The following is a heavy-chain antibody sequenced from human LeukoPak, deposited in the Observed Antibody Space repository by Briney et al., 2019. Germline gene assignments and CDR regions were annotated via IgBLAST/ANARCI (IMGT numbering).Heavy chain of an antibody. J-gene: IGHJ4*02. CDR1: GYSISSGYY. V-gene: IGHV3-23*01. CDR2: ISGSGVTP. CDR3: ATGNSYDGSDYYFPFDY. Sequence: PSETLSLTCAVSGYSISSGYYWGWIRQPPGKGLEWVSAISGSGVTPYYADSVKGRFTISKDNSKNTLYLQMNSLRAEDTAVYYCATGNSYDGSDYYFPFDYWGQGTLVTVSS. D-gene: IGHD3-22*01.